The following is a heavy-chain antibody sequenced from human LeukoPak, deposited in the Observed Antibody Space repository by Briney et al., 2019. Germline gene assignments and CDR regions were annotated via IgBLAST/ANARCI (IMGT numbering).Heavy chain of an antibody. CDR3: ARERGTIVDSSGPTWFDP. CDR1: GGSISHYY. Sequence: PSETLSLTCTLSGGSISHYYWSWIREPAGKGMEWIGRIYTSGRTNYNPSLKSRLTMSIDTSKDQFSLNVTSVTAADTAMYFCARERGTIVDSSGPTWFDPWGQGTLVTLSS. J-gene: IGHJ5*02. D-gene: IGHD1-14*01. CDR2: IYTSGRT. V-gene: IGHV4-4*07.